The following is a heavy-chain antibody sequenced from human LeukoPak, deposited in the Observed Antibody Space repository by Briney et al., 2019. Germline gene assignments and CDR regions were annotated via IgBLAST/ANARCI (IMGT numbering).Heavy chain of an antibody. D-gene: IGHD3-10*01. CDR3: AKDGSGLYYFDY. CDR1: GFTFSSYG. J-gene: IGHJ4*02. Sequence: PGGSLRLSCAASGFTFSSYGMHWVRQAPGKGLEWVAVISYDGSNKYYADSVKGRFTISRDNSNNTLYLQMNSLRAEDTAVYYCAKDGSGLYYFDYWGQGTLVTVSS. V-gene: IGHV3-30*18. CDR2: ISYDGSNK.